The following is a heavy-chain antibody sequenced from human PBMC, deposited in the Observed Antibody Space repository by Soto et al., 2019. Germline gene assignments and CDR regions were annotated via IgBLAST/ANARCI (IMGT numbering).Heavy chain of an antibody. D-gene: IGHD1-26*01. CDR1: GGTFNTYT. J-gene: IGHJ6*02. CDR2: IMPLYAKP. Sequence: QVQLVQSGAEVKKPGSAVKVSCNASGGTFNTYTISWVRQVPGQGLEWMGGIMPLYAKPTYAQPFLGRLTIAADEHTSTVYMELSSLRSEDTALYYCASLNNWSSGDGRIDVWGRGTAVSIYS. CDR3: ASLNNWSSGDGRIDV. V-gene: IGHV1-69*01.